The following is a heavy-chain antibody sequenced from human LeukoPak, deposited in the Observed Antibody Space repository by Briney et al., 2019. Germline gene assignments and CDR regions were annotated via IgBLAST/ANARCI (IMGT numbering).Heavy chain of an antibody. D-gene: IGHD4-17*01. CDR3: AREPQQTYGDNVLFDY. CDR1: GFTFSSYG. V-gene: IGHV3-33*01. Sequence: GGSLRLSCAASGFTFSSYGMHWVRQAPGKGLEWVAVIWYDGSNKYYADSVKGRFTISRDNSKNTLYLQMNSLRAEDTAVYYCAREPQQTYGDNVLFDYWGQGTLVTVSS. J-gene: IGHJ4*02. CDR2: IWYDGSNK.